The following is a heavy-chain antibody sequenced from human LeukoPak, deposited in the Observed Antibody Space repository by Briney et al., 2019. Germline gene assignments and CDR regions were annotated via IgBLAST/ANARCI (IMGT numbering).Heavy chain of an antibody. J-gene: IGHJ4*02. Sequence: SQTLSLTCAISGDSVSSNSAAWHWVRQSPSRGLEWLGRTYYRSRWYNDYAVSVKSRITINADTSKNQFSLQMNSVTPEDTAVYYCAAGSSGSSNYYFDYWGQGTLVTVPS. CDR3: AAGSSGSSNYYFDY. V-gene: IGHV6-1*01. CDR2: TYYRSRWYN. D-gene: IGHD3-10*01. CDR1: GDSVSSNSAA.